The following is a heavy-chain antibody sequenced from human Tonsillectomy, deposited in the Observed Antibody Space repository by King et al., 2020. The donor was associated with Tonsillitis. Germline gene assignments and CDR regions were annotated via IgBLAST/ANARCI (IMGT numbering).Heavy chain of an antibody. CDR2: FYYSGST. CDR1: GGSISSYY. V-gene: IGHV4-59*01. D-gene: IGHD6-13*01. J-gene: IGHJ6*03. CDR3: ARGGSSSSPPFCYYYYYMDV. Sequence: VQLQESGPGLVKPSETLSLTCTVSGGSISSYYWSWIRQPPGKGLEWIGFFYYSGSTNYNPSLKSRVTISVDTSKNQFSLKLSSVTAADTAVYYCARGGSSSSPPFCYYYYYMDVWGKGTTVTVSS.